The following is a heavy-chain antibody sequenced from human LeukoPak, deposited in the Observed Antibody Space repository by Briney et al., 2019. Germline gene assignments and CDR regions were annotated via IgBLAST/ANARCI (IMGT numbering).Heavy chain of an antibody. D-gene: IGHD5-24*01. J-gene: IGHJ4*02. CDR3: ARGSERWLQRYYFDY. V-gene: IGHV4-39*07. Sequence: WVRQAPGKGLEWIGSIYYSGSTYYNPSLKSRVTISVDTSKNQFSLKLSSVTAADTAVYYCARGSERWLQRYYFDYWGQGTLVTVSS. CDR2: IYYSGST.